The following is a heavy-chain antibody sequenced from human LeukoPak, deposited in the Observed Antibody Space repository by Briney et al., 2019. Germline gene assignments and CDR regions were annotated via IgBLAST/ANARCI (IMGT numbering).Heavy chain of an antibody. CDR1: GFTFRSYT. D-gene: IGHD7-27*01. J-gene: IGHJ6*03. V-gene: IGHV3-23*01. Sequence: GGSLRLSCSGSGFTFRSYTMTWVRQAPGKGLEWVSGISDSAGTTYYADSVRGRFTISRDNSKNTLYLQMNSLRAEDTAVYYCAHNLGTGFYYYYYYMDVWGKGTTVTVSS. CDR3: AHNLGTGFYYYYYYMDV. CDR2: ISDSAGTT.